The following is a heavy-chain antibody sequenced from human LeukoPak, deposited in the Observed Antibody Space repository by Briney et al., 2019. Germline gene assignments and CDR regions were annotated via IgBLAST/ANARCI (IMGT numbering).Heavy chain of an antibody. D-gene: IGHD2-2*01. J-gene: IGHJ4*02. CDR2: IYHTGSA. Sequence: SETLSLTCSVSGYSFTSGHYWGWIRQPPGKGLEWIANIYHTGSAHYNPSLKSRVTISVDTSKNQFSLKLSSVTAADTAVYYCARYCTSTTCILRGFDYWGQGALVTVSS. V-gene: IGHV4-38-2*01. CDR3: ARYCTSTTCILRGFDY. CDR1: GYSFTSGHY.